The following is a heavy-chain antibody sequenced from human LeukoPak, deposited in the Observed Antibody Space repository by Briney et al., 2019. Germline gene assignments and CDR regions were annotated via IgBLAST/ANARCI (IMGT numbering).Heavy chain of an antibody. V-gene: IGHV1-2*02. D-gene: IGHD2-15*01. CDR3: ARVSTVAATFDY. J-gene: IGHJ4*02. CDR2: INPNSGDT. Sequence: GASVKVSCKASGYTFTGYYMHWVRQAPGRGLEWMGWINPNSGDTKYAQKFQGRVTMTRDTSISTTYMELSSLGSDDTAVYYCARVSTVAATFDYWGQGTLVTVSS. CDR1: GYTFTGYY.